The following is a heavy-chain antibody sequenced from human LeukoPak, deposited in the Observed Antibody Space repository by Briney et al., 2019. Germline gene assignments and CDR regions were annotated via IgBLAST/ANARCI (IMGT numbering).Heavy chain of an antibody. J-gene: IGHJ1*01. V-gene: IGHV5-51*01. D-gene: IGHD3-10*01. CDR1: GYIFTSSW. Sequence: KPGESLEISCEGSGYIFTSSWIGWVRQLPGKGLEWMGIINPGDSDTRYSPSFQGQVTISADKSISTAYLQWSSLKASDTAMYYCATYAGTSSKYFQNWGQGTLVTVSS. CDR3: ATYAGTSSKYFQN. CDR2: INPGDSDT.